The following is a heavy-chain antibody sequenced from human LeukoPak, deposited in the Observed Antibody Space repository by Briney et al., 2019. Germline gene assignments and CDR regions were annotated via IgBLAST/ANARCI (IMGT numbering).Heavy chain of an antibody. CDR3: AGTRWLQSAIDY. D-gene: IGHD5-24*01. CDR2: IKQDGSEK. J-gene: IGHJ4*02. V-gene: IGHV3-7*01. Sequence: GGSLRLSCAASGFTFSNAWMSWVRQAPGKGLEWVANIKQDGSEKYYVDSVKGRFTISRDNAKNSLYVQMNSLRAEDTAVYYCAGTRWLQSAIDYWGQGTLVTVSS. CDR1: GFTFSNAW.